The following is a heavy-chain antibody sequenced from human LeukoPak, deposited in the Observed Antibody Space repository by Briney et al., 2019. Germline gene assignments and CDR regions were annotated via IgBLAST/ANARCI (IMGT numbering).Heavy chain of an antibody. D-gene: IGHD2-15*01. J-gene: IGHJ5*02. Sequence: ASVKVSCKASGYTFTSYYMHWVRQAPGQGLEWMGIINPSAGSTNYAQKFQGRVTVTRDTSTSTVYMELSSLRSDDTAVYYCARHGLMGGFAASWFDPWGQGTLVTVSS. V-gene: IGHV1-46*01. CDR3: ARHGLMGGFAASWFDP. CDR2: INPSAGST. CDR1: GYTFTSYY.